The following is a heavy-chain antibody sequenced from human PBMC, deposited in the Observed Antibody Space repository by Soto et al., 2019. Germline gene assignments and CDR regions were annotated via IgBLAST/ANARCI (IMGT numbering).Heavy chain of an antibody. CDR1: GFSFSSYA. V-gene: IGHV3-30-3*01. D-gene: IGHD6-19*01. CDR2: ISHDGINK. Sequence: ESGGGVVQPGRSLRLSCTASGFSFSSYAMYWFRQPPGKGLEWVAVISHDGINKHYADSVKGRVTVSRDNSNHSRDLQLNSLRGEDTAMYYCARDMYSSDYFVKWFEPWGQGTLVTVSS. CDR3: ARDMYSSDYFVKWFEP. J-gene: IGHJ5*02.